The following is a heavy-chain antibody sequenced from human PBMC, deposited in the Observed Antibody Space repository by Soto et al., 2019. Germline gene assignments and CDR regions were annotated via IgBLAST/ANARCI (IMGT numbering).Heavy chain of an antibody. V-gene: IGHV4-59*01. J-gene: IGHJ4*02. CDR3: ARYRREAVAGYTLDN. Sequence: TLSLTCTVSGGSISSNYWTWIRQPPGKGLEWVGYVYNSGSTNYNPSLKSRVTISEDTSKSQFSLKVNSMTAADTAVYYCARYRREAVAGYTLDNWGQGILVTVSS. CDR1: GGSISSNY. D-gene: IGHD6-13*01. CDR2: VYNSGST.